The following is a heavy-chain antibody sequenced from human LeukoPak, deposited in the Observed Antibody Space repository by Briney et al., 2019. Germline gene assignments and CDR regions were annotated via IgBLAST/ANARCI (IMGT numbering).Heavy chain of an antibody. Sequence: GGSLRLSCAASGFTFGTYAMTWVRQAPGKGLEWVSVIYSGGSTYYADSVKGRFTISRDNSKNTLYLQMNSLRAEDTAVYYCASGPRVDYWGQGTLVTVSS. CDR2: IYSGGST. CDR1: GFTFGTYA. J-gene: IGHJ4*02. CDR3: ASGPRVDY. V-gene: IGHV3-53*01.